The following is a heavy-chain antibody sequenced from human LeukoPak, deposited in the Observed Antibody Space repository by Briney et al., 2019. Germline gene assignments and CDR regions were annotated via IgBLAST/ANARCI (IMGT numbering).Heavy chain of an antibody. J-gene: IGHJ4*02. CDR1: GFTFSSYA. CDR3: VKDGEYSSSWYDY. CDR2: ISSNGGST. Sequence: PGGSLRLSCSASGFTFSSYAMHWARQAPGKGLEYVSAISSNGGSTYYADSVKGRFTISRDSSKNTLYLQMSSLRAEDTAVYYCVKDGEYSSSWYDYWGQGTLVTVSS. D-gene: IGHD6-13*01. V-gene: IGHV3-64D*06.